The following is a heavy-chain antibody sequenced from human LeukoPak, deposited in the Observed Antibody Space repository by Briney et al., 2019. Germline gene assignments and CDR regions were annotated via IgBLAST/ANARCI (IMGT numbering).Heavy chain of an antibody. V-gene: IGHV3-23*01. Sequence: GGSLRLSCAASGFTFSSYGMSWVRQAPGKGLEWVSALSGSGGRTYYADSVKGRFTISRDNSKNTLYLQMNSLRAEDTGVYFCAKLGDDIVVVPAAFFDYWGQGTLVTVSS. D-gene: IGHD2-2*01. CDR1: GFTFSSYG. CDR2: LSGSGGRT. CDR3: AKLGDDIVVVPAAFFDY. J-gene: IGHJ4*02.